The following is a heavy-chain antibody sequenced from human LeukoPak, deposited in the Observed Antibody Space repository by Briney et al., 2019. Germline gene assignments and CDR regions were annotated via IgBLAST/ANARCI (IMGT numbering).Heavy chain of an antibody. Sequence: SETLSLTCAVSGYSISSGYYWGWIRQPPGKGLEWIGSIYHRGSTYYNPSLKSRVTISVDTSKNQFSLKLSSVTAADTAVYYCATSEWSNNWFDPWGQGTLVTVSS. J-gene: IGHJ5*02. CDR1: GYSISSGYY. CDR3: ATSEWSNNWFDP. V-gene: IGHV4-38-2*01. D-gene: IGHD3-3*01. CDR2: IYHRGST.